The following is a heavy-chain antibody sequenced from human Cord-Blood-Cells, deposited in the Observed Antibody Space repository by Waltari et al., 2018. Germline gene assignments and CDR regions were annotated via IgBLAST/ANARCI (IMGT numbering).Heavy chain of an antibody. Sequence: QVQLQESGPGLVKPSETLSLTCTVSGGSISSYYWSWIRQPPGKGLEWIGYLYYSGSTNDHPSLKSRVTISVDTSKNQFSLKLSSVTAADTAVYYCARANYDFWSGYYDYWGQGTLVTVSS. CDR2: LYYSGST. D-gene: IGHD3-3*01. CDR1: GGSISSYY. J-gene: IGHJ4*02. V-gene: IGHV4-59*01. CDR3: ARANYDFWSGYYDY.